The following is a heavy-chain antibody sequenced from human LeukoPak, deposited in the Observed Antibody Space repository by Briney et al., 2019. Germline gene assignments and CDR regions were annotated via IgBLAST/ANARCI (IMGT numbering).Heavy chain of an antibody. CDR3: AKDSGAAIDHFDY. CDR1: GFTFSSYA. CDR2: IRSSDGST. J-gene: IGHJ4*02. V-gene: IGHV3-23*01. D-gene: IGHD3-9*01. Sequence: GGSLRLSCAASGFTFSSYAMSWVRQAPGRGLEWVSGIRSSDGSTYHADSVKGRFTISRDKSKNTLYLQMNSLRAEDTAIYYCAKDSGAAIDHFDYWGQGTLVTVSS.